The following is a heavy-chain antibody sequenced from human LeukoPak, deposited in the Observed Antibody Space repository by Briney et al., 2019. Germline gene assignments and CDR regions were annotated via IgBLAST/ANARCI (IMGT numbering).Heavy chain of an antibody. Sequence: PGGSLRLSCAASGFTFSSYGMHWVRQAPGKGLEWVAVISYDGSNKEYADSVKGRFTVSRDTSKNTLYLQMNSLRAEDTAVYFCAKDPRSDILSGSYYFYGMDVWGQGTTVTVSS. CDR3: AKDPRSDILSGSYYFYGMDV. CDR2: ISYDGSNK. D-gene: IGHD3-9*01. CDR1: GFTFSSYG. V-gene: IGHV3-30*18. J-gene: IGHJ6*02.